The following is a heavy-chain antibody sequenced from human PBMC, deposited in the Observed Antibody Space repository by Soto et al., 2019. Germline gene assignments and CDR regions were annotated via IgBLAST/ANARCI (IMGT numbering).Heavy chain of an antibody. V-gene: IGHV3-30*18. J-gene: IGHJ3*01. CDR3: SKAMIGSYDSDAFDV. CDR2: ISYDESTT. Sequence: GGSLRLSCXASGFSFSRYGIHWVRQAPGKGLEWVAVISYDESTTFYADSVKGRFTISRDNSKNTLFLQMNSLRPEDTAVYYCSKAMIGSYDSDAFDVWGQGTMVTVSS. D-gene: IGHD3-22*01. CDR1: GFSFSRYG.